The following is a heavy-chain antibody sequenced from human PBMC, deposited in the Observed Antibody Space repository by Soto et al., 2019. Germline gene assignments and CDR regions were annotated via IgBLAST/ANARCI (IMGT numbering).Heavy chain of an antibody. V-gene: IGHV4-31*03. CDR3: AREALTGLGFLRRLVPDKRPYFDY. D-gene: IGHD2-15*01. CDR2: IYYSWST. J-gene: IGHJ4*02. Sequence: QVQLQESGPGLVKPSQTLSLTCTVSDGSISSGGYYWSWIRQHPGKGLEWIGYIYYSWSTYYNPSLKSRVTISVDTSNNQFSLKLSSVTAADTAVYYCAREALTGLGFLRRLVPDKRPYFDYWGQGTLVTVSS. CDR1: DGSISSGGYY.